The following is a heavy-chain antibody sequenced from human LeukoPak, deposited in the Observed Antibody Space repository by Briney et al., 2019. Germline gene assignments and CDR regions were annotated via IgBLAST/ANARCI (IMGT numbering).Heavy chain of an antibody. Sequence: GESLRLSCAASGLTVTTNYVSWVRQAPGKGLEWVSVIYSRGKTYYADSVKGRFTISRDISTNMVHLQMNSLRTEDTAMYFCASNDYPITYQYMDVWGTGTTVTVSS. D-gene: IGHD5-12*01. V-gene: IGHV3-66*02. CDR3: ASNDYPITYQYMDV. CDR2: IYSRGKT. J-gene: IGHJ6*03. CDR1: GLTVTTNY.